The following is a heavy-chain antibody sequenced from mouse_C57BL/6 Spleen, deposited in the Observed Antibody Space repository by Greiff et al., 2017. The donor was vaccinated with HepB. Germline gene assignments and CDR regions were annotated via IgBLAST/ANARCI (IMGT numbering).Heavy chain of an antibody. J-gene: IGHJ2*01. CDR3: ASRDSSGYGYFDY. V-gene: IGHV5-6*02. CDR2: ISSGGSYT. Sequence: EVNVVESGGDLVKPGGSLKLSCAASGFTFSSYGMSWVRQTPDKRLEWVATISSGGSYTYYPDSVKGRFTISRDNAKNTLYLQMSSLKSEDTAMYYCASRDSSGYGYFDYWGQGTTLTVSS. CDR1: GFTFSSYG. D-gene: IGHD3-2*02.